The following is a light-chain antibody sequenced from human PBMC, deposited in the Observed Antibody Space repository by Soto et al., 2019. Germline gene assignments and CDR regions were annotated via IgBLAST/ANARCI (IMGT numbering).Light chain of an antibody. CDR3: QESYSTLFT. Sequence: DIQMTQSPSSLSASVGDRVTITCRASQSISSYLNWYQQKPGKAPKLLIYAAASLQSGVPSRFSGSGSGTDFTLTISSLQPEDFAIYYCQESYSTLFTFGQGTRLE. J-gene: IGKJ5*01. CDR2: AAA. V-gene: IGKV1-39*01. CDR1: QSISSY.